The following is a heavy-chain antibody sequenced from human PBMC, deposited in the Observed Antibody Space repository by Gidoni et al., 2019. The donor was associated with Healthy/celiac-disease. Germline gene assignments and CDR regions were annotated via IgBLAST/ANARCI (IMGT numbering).Heavy chain of an antibody. V-gene: IGHV3-53*01. Sequence: EVQLVESGGGLIQPGGSLRLSCAASGFTVSSNYMSWVRQAPGKGLEWVSVIYSGGSTYYADSVKGRFTISRDNSKNTLYLQMNSLRAEDTAVYYCAREISPYYYYMDVWGKGTTVTVSS. CDR2: IYSGGST. CDR1: GFTVSSNY. CDR3: AREISPYYYYMDV. J-gene: IGHJ6*03.